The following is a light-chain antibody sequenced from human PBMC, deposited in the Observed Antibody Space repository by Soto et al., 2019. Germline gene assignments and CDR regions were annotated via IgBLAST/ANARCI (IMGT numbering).Light chain of an antibody. Sequence: EIVMTQSPGTLSVSPGERATLSCRASQSVRDNLAWYQQRPGQAPRLLISGASTRATGIPARFSGSGSGTEFTLIISSLQSEDFAVYYCHQYNNWPGTFGQGTKVEVK. J-gene: IGKJ1*01. CDR1: QSVRDN. V-gene: IGKV3-15*01. CDR2: GAS. CDR3: HQYNNWPGT.